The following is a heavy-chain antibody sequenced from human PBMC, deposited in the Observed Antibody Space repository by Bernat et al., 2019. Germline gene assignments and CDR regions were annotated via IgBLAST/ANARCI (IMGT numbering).Heavy chain of an antibody. CDR3: ARAVGLYYDSSGYYYGYYYYYGMDV. J-gene: IGHJ6*02. CDR2: IKQDGSEK. V-gene: IGHV3-7*03. CDR1: GFTFSSYW. D-gene: IGHD3-22*01. Sequence: EVQLVESGGGLVQPGGSLRLSCAASGFTFSSYWMSWVRQAPGKGLEWVANIKQDGSEKYYVDSVKGRFTISRDNAKNSLYLQMNSLRAEDTAVYYCARAVGLYYDSSGYYYGYYYYYGMDVWGQGTTVTVSS.